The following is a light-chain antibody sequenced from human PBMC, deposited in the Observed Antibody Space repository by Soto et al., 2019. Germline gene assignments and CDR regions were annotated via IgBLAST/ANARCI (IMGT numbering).Light chain of an antibody. CDR1: SSDVGGYNY. Sequence: QSALTRPASVSGSPGQSITISCTGTSSDVGGYNYVSWYQQHPGKAPKLMIYEVSNRPSGVSNRFSGSKSGNTAALTISGLQAEDEADYYCSSYTSSSTLEGVFGTGTKLTVL. CDR3: SSYTSSSTLEGV. CDR2: EVS. J-gene: IGLJ1*01. V-gene: IGLV2-14*01.